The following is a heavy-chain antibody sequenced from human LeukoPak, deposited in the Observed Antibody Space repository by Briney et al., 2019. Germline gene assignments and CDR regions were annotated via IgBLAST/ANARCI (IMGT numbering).Heavy chain of an antibody. CDR1: GGSISSYY. CDR3: ARVGRSNYYYYGMDV. Sequence: TSETLSLTCTVSGGSISSYYWSWIRQPPGKGLEWIGYIYYSGSTNYNPSLKSRVTISVDTSKNQFSLKLSSVTAADTAVYYCARVGRSNYYYYGMDVWGQGTTVTVSS. V-gene: IGHV4-59*01. CDR2: IYYSGST. J-gene: IGHJ6*02. D-gene: IGHD3-10*01.